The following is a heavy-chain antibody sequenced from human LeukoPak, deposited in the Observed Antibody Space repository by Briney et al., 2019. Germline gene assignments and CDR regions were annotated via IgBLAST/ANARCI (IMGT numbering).Heavy chain of an antibody. Sequence: PSETLSLTCTVSGGSISSSSYYWGWIRQPPGKGLECIGSIYYSGSTYYNPSLKSRVTISVDTSKNQFSLKLSSVTAADTAVYYCARHRGVGATIQVRSFDYWGQGTLVTVSS. D-gene: IGHD1-26*01. J-gene: IGHJ4*01. V-gene: IGHV4-39*01. CDR1: GGSISSSSYY. CDR3: ARHRGVGATIQVRSFDY. CDR2: IYYSGST.